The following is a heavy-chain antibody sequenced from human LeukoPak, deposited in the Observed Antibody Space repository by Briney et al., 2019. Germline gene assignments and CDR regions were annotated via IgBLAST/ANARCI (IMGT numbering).Heavy chain of an antibody. CDR3: ARGARGYCSGGSCYGFDY. D-gene: IGHD2-15*01. V-gene: IGHV1-2*02. CDR2: INPNSGGT. CDR1: GYTFTGYY. J-gene: IGHJ4*02. Sequence: ASVRVSFKASGYTFTGYYMHWVRQAPGQGLEWMGWINPNSGGTNYAQKFQGRVTMTRDTSISTAYMELSRLRSDDTAVYYCARGARGYCSGGSCYGFDYWGQGTLVTVSS.